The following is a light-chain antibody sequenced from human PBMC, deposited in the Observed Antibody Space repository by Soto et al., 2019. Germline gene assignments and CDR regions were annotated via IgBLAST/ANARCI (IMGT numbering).Light chain of an antibody. J-gene: IGLJ2*01. CDR3: CSYAGRSTLHVL. V-gene: IGLV2-23*01. Sequence: QSVLTQPASVSGSPGQSITISCTGTSSDVGSENLVSWYQHHPGKAPKLMIYDVSKRPSGVSIRFAGSKSGNTASLTISGLQADDAADYSSCSYAGRSTLHVLFGGGTKLTVL. CDR1: SSDVGSENL. CDR2: DVS.